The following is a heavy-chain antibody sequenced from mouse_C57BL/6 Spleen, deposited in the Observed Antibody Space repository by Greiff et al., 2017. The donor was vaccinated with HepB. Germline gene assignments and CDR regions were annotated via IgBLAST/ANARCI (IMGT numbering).Heavy chain of an antibody. D-gene: IGHD2-4*01. CDR2: INPNNGGT. Sequence: VKQSHGKSLEWIGDINPNNGGTSYNQKFKGKATLTVDKSSSTAYMELRSLTSEDSAVYYCARSSYDYLYYYAMDYWGQGTSVTVSS. CDR3: ARSSYDYLYYYAMDY. J-gene: IGHJ4*01. V-gene: IGHV1-26*01.